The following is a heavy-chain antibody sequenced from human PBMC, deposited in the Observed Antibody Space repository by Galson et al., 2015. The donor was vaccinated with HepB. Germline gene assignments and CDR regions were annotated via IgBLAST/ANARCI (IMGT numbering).Heavy chain of an antibody. CDR3: ARDRITMVRGKSGGMDV. CDR2: INPSGGST. Sequence: SVKVSCKASGYTFTSYYMHWVRQAPGQGLEWMGIINPSGGSTSYAQKFQGRVTMTRDTSTSTVYMELSSLRSEDTAVYYCARDRITMVRGKSGGMDVWGQGTTVTVSS. D-gene: IGHD3-10*01. J-gene: IGHJ6*02. CDR1: GYTFTSYY. V-gene: IGHV1-46*01.